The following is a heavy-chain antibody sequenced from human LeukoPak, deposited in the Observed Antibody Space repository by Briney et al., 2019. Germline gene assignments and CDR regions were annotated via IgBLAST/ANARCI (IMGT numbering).Heavy chain of an antibody. Sequence: ASVKVSCKASGYTFTSYDINWVRQATGQGLEWMGWMNPNSGNTGYAQKFQGRVTMTRNTSISTAYMELSSLRSEDTAVYYCARARSQRITIFGVVIIGGYYFDYWGQGTLVTVSS. CDR1: GYTFTSYD. D-gene: IGHD3-3*01. CDR2: MNPNSGNT. J-gene: IGHJ4*02. V-gene: IGHV1-8*01. CDR3: ARARSQRITIFGVVIIGGYYFDY.